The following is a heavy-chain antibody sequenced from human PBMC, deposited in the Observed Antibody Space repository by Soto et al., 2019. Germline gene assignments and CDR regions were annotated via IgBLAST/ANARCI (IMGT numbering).Heavy chain of an antibody. D-gene: IGHD5-18*01. CDR3: AGESRIQLCDY. CDR2: ISPILGIA. Sequence: QVQLVQSGAEVKKPGSSVKVSCKASGGTFSSYTISWGRQAPGQGLEWMGRISPILGIANYAQKFQGRVTITADKSTSTDYMELSSLRSEDTAVYYGAGESRIQLCDYWGQGTLVTVSS. J-gene: IGHJ4*02. V-gene: IGHV1-69*08. CDR1: GGTFSSYT.